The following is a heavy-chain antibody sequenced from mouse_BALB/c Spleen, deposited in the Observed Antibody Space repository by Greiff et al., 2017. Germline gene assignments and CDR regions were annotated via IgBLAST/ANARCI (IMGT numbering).Heavy chain of an antibody. J-gene: IGHJ3*01. V-gene: IGHV1S81*02. CDR1: GYTFTSYW. CDR2: INPSNGRT. Sequence: QVQLQQSGAELAKPGASVKMSCKASGYTFTSYWMHWVKQRPGQGLEWIGEINPSNGRTNYNEKFKSKATLTVDKSSSTAYMQLSSLTSEDSAVYYCARSGYGNYGFAYWGQGTLVTVSA. CDR3: ARSGYGNYGFAY. D-gene: IGHD2-1*01.